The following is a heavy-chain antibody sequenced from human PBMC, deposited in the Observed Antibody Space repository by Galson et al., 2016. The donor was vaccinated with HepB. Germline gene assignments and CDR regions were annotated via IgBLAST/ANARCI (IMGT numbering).Heavy chain of an antibody. CDR3: STERQERRLGY. CDR1: GFTFSNAW. J-gene: IGHJ4*02. D-gene: IGHD1-1*01. Sequence: SLRLSCAASGFTFSNAWMNWVRQAPGKGLEWVGRIKSRTDGGTAAYAAPVTGRFTISSDDSKNTLYLQMNSLKTEDTAVYYCSTERQERRLGYWGQGTLVTVSS. CDR2: IKSRTDGGTA. V-gene: IGHV3-15*07.